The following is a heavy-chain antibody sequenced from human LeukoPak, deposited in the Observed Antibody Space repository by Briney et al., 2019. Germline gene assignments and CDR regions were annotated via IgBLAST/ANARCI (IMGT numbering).Heavy chain of an antibody. J-gene: IGHJ4*02. Sequence: GASVKVSCKASGYTFTSYDINWVRQATGQGLEWMGWMNPNSGNTGYAQKFQGRVTMTRDTSTSTVYMELSSLRSEDTAVYYCARDLGSGWSNFDYWGQGTLVTVSS. CDR1: GYTFTSYD. D-gene: IGHD6-19*01. CDR3: ARDLGSGWSNFDY. V-gene: IGHV1-8*01. CDR2: MNPNSGNT.